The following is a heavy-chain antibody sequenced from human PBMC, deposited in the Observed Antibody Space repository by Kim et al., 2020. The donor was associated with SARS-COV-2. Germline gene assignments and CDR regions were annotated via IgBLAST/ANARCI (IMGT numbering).Heavy chain of an antibody. V-gene: IGHV3-33*05. CDR3: ARDRGGRITMVRGVMGFDY. CDR1: GFTFSSYG. J-gene: IGHJ4*02. CDR2: ISYDGSNK. D-gene: IGHD3-10*01. Sequence: GGSLRLSCAASGFTFSSYGMHWVRQAPGKGLEWVAVISYDGSNKYYADSVKGRFTISRDNSKNTLYLQMNSLRAEDTAVYYCARDRGGRITMVRGVMGFDYWGQGTLVTVSS.